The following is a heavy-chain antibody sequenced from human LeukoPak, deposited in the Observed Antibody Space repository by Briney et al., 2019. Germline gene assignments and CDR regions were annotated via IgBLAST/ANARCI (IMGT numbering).Heavy chain of an antibody. V-gene: IGHV3-23*01. CDR2: ISDRGGST. J-gene: IGHJ4*02. CDR1: GFTFSTYA. D-gene: IGHD5-24*01. Sequence: GGSLRLSCAASGFTFSTYAMGWVRQAPGKGLEWVSAISDRGGSTYYADSVKGRFTISRDNSKNTLYLQMNSLRAEDTAIYYCAKRGMTTIKEGFDYWGQGTLVTVSS. CDR3: AKRGMTTIKEGFDY.